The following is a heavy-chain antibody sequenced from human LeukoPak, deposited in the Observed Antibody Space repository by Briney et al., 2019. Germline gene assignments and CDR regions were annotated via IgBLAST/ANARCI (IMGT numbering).Heavy chain of an antibody. CDR3: ARLGWLGVDY. J-gene: IGHJ4*02. CDR1: GGSFSGYY. CDR2: INHSGST. Sequence: SETLSLTCAVYGGSFSGYYWSWIRQPPGKGLEWSGEINHSGSTNYNPSLKSRVTISVDTSKNQFSLKLSSVTAADTAVYYCARLGWLGVDYWGQGTLVTVSS. D-gene: IGHD6-19*01. V-gene: IGHV4-34*01.